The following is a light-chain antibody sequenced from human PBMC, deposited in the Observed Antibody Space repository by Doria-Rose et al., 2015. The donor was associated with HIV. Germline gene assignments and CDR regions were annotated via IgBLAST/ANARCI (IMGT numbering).Light chain of an antibody. J-gene: IGKJ1*01. CDR3: HQYGTSWT. Sequence: EIVLTQSPGTLSLSPGERATLSCRASQSFSSTYLAWYQQKPGQAPSLLIYDGSTRATGIPDRFSASGYGTDFTHTVNRLEPEDFALYYCHQYGTSWTFGQGTKVEI. CDR2: DGS. V-gene: IGKV3-20*01. CDR1: QSFSSTY.